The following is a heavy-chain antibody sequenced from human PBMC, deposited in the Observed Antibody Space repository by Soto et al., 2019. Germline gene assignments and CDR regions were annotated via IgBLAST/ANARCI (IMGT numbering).Heavy chain of an antibody. V-gene: IGHV3-23*01. J-gene: IGHJ6*02. CDR1: GFTFSIYA. CDR2: LSGSGGRT. CDR3: AKEVVVASAGRSHYYYYGLDV. D-gene: IGHD2-15*01. Sequence: GGSLRLSCAASGFTFSIYAMSWVRQAPGKGLEWVSVLSGSGGRTYYADSVKGRFTMSRDNSKNTLYLQMNSLRAEDTAIYYCAKEVVVASAGRSHYYYYGLDVWGQGTTVTVSS.